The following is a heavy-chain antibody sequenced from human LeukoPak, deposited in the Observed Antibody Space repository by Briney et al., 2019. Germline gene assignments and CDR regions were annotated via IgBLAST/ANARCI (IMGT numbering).Heavy chain of an antibody. CDR2: INHSGST. V-gene: IGHV4-34*01. J-gene: IGHJ4*02. CDR3: ARVMRYYDILTGYYRGGDIDY. CDR1: GGFFSGCY. D-gene: IGHD3-9*01. Sequence: SETLSLTCAVWGGFFSGCYWSWLRQPPGKGLEWSGEINHSGSTDYNPCRKGGGTISVERSKNQFSLKLSSLTAAHAAVYYCARVMRYYDILTGYYRGGDIDYWGQGTLVTVSS.